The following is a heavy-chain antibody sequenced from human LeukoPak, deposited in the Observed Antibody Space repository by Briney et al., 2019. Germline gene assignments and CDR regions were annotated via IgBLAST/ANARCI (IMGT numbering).Heavy chain of an antibody. CDR2: INYSGST. CDR1: GGSFSGYY. J-gene: IGHJ4*02. D-gene: IGHD5-12*01. Sequence: PSETLSLTCAVYGGSFSGYYWSWIRQPPGKGLEWIGEINYSGSTNYNPSLKSRVTISVDTSKNQFSLKLSSVTAADTAVYYCARGHRRGYSGYDIGAKLGSSGWYGDYWGQGTLVTVSS. CDR3: ARGHRRGYSGYDIGAKLGSSGWYGDY. V-gene: IGHV4-34*01.